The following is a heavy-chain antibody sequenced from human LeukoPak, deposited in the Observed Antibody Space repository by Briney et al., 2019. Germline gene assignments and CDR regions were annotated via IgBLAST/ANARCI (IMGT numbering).Heavy chain of an antibody. J-gene: IGHJ4*02. D-gene: IGHD1-7*01. V-gene: IGHV4-39*01. CDR2: IYYSGST. CDR3: ARLNGLELPD. CDR1: GGSISSSSYY. Sequence: SETLSLTXTVSGGSISSSSYYWGWIRQPPGKGLEWIGSIYYSGSTYYNPSLKSRVTISVDTSKNQFSLKLSSVTAADTAVYYCARLNGLELPDWGQGPLVTVSS.